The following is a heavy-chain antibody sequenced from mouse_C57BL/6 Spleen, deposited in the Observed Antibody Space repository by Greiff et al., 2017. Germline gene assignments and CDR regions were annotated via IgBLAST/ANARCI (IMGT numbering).Heavy chain of an antibody. D-gene: IGHD2-4*01. CDR2: IHPNSGST. Sequence: VKLQQPGAELVKPGASVKLSCKASGYTFTSYWMHWVKQRPGQGLEWIGMIHPNSGSTNYNEKFKSKATLTVDKSSSTAYMQLSSLTSEDSAVYYCARPIYYDYDVGFAYWGQGTLVTVSA. CDR3: ARPIYYDYDVGFAY. J-gene: IGHJ3*01. V-gene: IGHV1-64*01. CDR1: GYTFTSYW.